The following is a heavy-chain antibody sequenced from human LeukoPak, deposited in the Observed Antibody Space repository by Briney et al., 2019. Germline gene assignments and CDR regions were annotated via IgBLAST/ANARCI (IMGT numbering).Heavy chain of an antibody. CDR2: INSDGSST. V-gene: IGHV3-74*01. CDR3: AKPHCSSTSCYIRAFDI. CDR1: GFTFSSYW. D-gene: IGHD2-2*02. J-gene: IGHJ3*02. Sequence: GGSLRLSCAASGFTFSSYWMHWVRQAPGKGLVWVSRINSDGSSTSYADSVKGRFTISRDNSKNTLYLQMNSLRAEDTAVYYCAKPHCSSTSCYIRAFDIWGQGTMVTVSS.